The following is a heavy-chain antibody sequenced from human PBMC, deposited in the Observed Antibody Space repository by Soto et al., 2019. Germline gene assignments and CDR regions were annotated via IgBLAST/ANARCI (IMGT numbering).Heavy chain of an antibody. Sequence: GGALKISCRTSGYRFTSYLMAWVRQVPGKGLEWIGIIFPNDSDTKYSPSFKGQVTISADRSTSTVFLQWASLKASDTAVYFCARKDKSGYFNWFDPWGQGTLVTVSS. J-gene: IGHJ5*02. D-gene: IGHD3-22*01. CDR3: ARKDKSGYFNWFDP. V-gene: IGHV5-51*01. CDR1: GYRFTSYL. CDR2: IFPNDSDT.